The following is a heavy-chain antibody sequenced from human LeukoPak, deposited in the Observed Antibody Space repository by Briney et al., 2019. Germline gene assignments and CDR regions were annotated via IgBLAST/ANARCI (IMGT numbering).Heavy chain of an antibody. Sequence: GRSLRLSCAASGFTFTTYAIHWVRQAPGKGLEWVAVISYDGSDKYYADSVKGRFTISRDNSKNTVYLQINSLRAEDTAVYYCARDRRLDYWGQGTLVTVSS. D-gene: IGHD6-19*01. J-gene: IGHJ4*02. CDR3: ARDRRLDY. V-gene: IGHV3-30*04. CDR2: ISYDGSDK. CDR1: GFTFTTYA.